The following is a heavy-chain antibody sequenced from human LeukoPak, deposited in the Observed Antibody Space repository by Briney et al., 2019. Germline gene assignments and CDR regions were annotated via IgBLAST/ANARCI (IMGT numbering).Heavy chain of an antibody. D-gene: IGHD6-19*01. CDR1: GGTFSSYA. V-gene: IGHV1-69*05. CDR3: ARGGIAVAASSDY. Sequence: SVKVSCKASGGTFSSYAISWVRQAPGQGLEWMGGIIPIFGTANYAQKFQGRVTITTDESTSTAYMELSSLRSEDTAVYYCARGGIAVAASSDYWGQGTLVTVSS. CDR2: IIPIFGTA. J-gene: IGHJ4*02.